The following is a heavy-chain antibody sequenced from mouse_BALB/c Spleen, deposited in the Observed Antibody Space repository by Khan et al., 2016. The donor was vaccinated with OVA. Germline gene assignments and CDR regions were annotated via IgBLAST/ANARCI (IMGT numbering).Heavy chain of an antibody. CDR1: GYSIASDYA. CDR3: ARGYGGDFDY. D-gene: IGHD1-1*02. CDR2: ISYSGNT. V-gene: IGHV3-2*02. J-gene: IGHJ2*01. Sequence: EVQLQESGPGLVKPSQSLSLTCTVTGYSIASDYAWNWIRQFPGNKLEWMGFISYSGNTNYNPSLKSRISITRDTSKNPFFLQLNSVTSEDTATYYCARGYGGDFDYWGQGTTLTVSS.